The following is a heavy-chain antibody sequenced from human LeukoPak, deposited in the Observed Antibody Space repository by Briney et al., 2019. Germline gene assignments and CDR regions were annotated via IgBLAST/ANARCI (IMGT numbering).Heavy chain of an antibody. V-gene: IGHV4-39*01. CDR2: IFYNGGT. CDR1: GGSISSSTYY. Sequence: SETLSLTCTVSGGSISSSTYYWGWIRQPPGKGLESIGSIFYNGGTYYNPSLKSRVTISVDTSKNQFSLSLSSVTAADTAVYYCARVRVIPGDNWFDPWGQGILVTVSS. D-gene: IGHD2-2*01. CDR3: ARVRVIPGDNWFDP. J-gene: IGHJ5*02.